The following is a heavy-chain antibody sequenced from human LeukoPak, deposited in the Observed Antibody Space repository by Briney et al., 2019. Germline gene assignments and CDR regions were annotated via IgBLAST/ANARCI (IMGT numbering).Heavy chain of an antibody. Sequence: GGSLRLSCAASGFTFSVYWMSWVRQAPGKGLEWVANIKQDGSEKYYVDSVKGRFTISRDNAKNSLFLQVNSLRAEDTAVYYCARLHSGSYYGDAFDMWGQGTMVTVSS. CDR2: IKQDGSEK. CDR3: ARLHSGSYYGDAFDM. V-gene: IGHV3-7*01. D-gene: IGHD3-10*01. J-gene: IGHJ3*02. CDR1: GFTFSVYW.